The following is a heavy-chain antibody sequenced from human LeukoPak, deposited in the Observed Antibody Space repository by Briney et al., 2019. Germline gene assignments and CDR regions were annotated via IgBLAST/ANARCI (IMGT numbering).Heavy chain of an antibody. Sequence: ASVKVSCKASGYTFTSYAMHWVRQAPGQRLEWMGWINAGNGNTKYSQKLQGRVTMTTDTSTSTAYMELRSLRSDDTAVYYCAIDLGDGGIVLYWGQGTLVTVSS. V-gene: IGHV1-3*01. CDR2: INAGNGNT. CDR1: GYTFTSYA. CDR3: AIDLGDGGIVLY. D-gene: IGHD4-23*01. J-gene: IGHJ4*02.